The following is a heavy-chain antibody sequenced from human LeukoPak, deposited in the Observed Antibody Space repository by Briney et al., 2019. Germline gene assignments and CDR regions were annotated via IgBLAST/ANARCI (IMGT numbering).Heavy chain of an antibody. D-gene: IGHD5-18*01. J-gene: IGHJ4*02. V-gene: IGHV3-23*01. CDR2: ISGSGGST. CDR3: ARRIQLWSRPFDY. Sequence: PGGSLRLYCAASGFTFSSYAMSWVRQAAGKGLEWVSAISGSGGSTYYADSVKGRFTISRDNSKNTLYLQMNSLRAEGTAVYYCARRIQLWSRPFDYWGQGTLVTVSS. CDR1: GFTFSSYA.